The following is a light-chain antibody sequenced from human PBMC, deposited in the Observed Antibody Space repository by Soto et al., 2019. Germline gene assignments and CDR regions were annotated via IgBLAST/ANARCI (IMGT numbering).Light chain of an antibody. CDR3: QQYNSYSRT. J-gene: IGKJ1*01. V-gene: IGKV1-39*01. CDR1: QSISSY. CDR2: AAS. Sequence: TQSPSSLSASVGDRVTITCRASQSISSYLNWYQQKPGKAPKLLIYAASSLQSGVPSRFSGSGSGTEFTLTISSLQPDDFATYYCQQYNSYSRTFGQGTKVDIK.